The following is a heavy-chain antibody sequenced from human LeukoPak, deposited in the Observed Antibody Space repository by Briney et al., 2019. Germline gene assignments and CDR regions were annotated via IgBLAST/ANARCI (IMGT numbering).Heavy chain of an antibody. CDR3: AKCNLDNCREGFDI. J-gene: IGHJ3*02. V-gene: IGHV3-23*01. Sequence: GGSLRLSCAAAGFTFSSNALSWVRQRPGEGLDWVSSISVSSTTYYLDSVKGRFTISRDNSKNALYLHMNSLRAEDTALYYCAKCNLDNCREGFDIWGQGTMVTVSS. D-gene: IGHD2/OR15-2a*01. CDR2: ISVSSTT. CDR1: GFTFSSNA.